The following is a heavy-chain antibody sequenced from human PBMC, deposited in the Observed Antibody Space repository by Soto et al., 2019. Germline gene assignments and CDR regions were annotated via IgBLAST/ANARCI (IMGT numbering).Heavy chain of an antibody. V-gene: IGHV4-61*03. J-gene: IGHJ3*02. CDR1: GGSVSSGNYY. CDR2: VYNSGSS. CDR3: AREVGATYEAFDI. Sequence: QVQLQESGPGLVKPSETLSLTCNVSGGSVSSGNYYWSWIRQPPGKGLEWIGFVYNSGSSHYNPSLKSRVTISEDTSRTHFSLRLSSVTAADTAMYYCAREVGATYEAFDIWGQGTMVTVSS. D-gene: IGHD1-26*01.